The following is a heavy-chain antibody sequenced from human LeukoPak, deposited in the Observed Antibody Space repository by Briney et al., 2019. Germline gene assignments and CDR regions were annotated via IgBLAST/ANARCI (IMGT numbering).Heavy chain of an antibody. V-gene: IGHV3-74*01. J-gene: IGHJ4*02. D-gene: IGHD4-17*01. CDR2: INSDGSGA. CDR1: GFTFSSYA. CDR3: SRARRYSSDY. Sequence: PGGSLRLSCAASGFTFSSYAMSWVRQAPGKGLVWVSSINSDGSGASYMDSVKGRFTVSRDNAKNTLYLQMNSLRAEDTAVYYCSRARRYSSDYWGQGTLVTVSS.